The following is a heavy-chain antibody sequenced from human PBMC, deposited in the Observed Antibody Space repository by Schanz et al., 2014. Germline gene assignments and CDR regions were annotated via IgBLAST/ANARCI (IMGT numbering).Heavy chain of an antibody. CDR1: GFTFNYVW. V-gene: IGHV3-66*01. D-gene: IGHD2-2*01. CDR2: IYSDGRT. Sequence: EVQLVESGGGLVKPGGSLRLSCVASGFTFNYVWMSWVRQAPGKGLEWVSVIYSDGRTYYGDSVKGRFTISRDNSKNTLYLQMNSLRDEDTAMYYCAKRCSSTSCSHGAFDIWGQGTMVTVSS. J-gene: IGHJ3*02. CDR3: AKRCSSTSCSHGAFDI.